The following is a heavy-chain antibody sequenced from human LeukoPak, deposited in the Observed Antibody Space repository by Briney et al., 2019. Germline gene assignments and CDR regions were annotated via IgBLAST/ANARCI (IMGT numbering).Heavy chain of an antibody. D-gene: IGHD5-24*01. CDR3: ARAPIYNEHADWFDP. CDR2: IYYSGNT. CDR1: GGSITSGVNY. V-gene: IGHV4-31*03. J-gene: IGHJ5*02. Sequence: SETLSLTCTVSGGSITSGVNYWTWIRQHPGKDLEWIGYIYYSGNTFYNPSLKSRVTISVDTSNNQFSLKLTSVTTADTAVYYCARAPIYNEHADWFDPWGQGTLVTVSS.